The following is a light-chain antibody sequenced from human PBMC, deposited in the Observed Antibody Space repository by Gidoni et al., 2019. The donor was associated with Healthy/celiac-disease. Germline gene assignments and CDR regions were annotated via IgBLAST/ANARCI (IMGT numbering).Light chain of an antibody. CDR2: AAS. CDR1: QSISSY. J-gene: IGKJ5*01. V-gene: IGKV1-39*01. CDR3: QQCYSNPRT. Sequence: DKQTPPPPSSLSASVGDRVTITCRASQSISSYLTWYQQKPGKAPKLLIYAASSLQSGVPSRFSGSGSGTDFTLTISSLQPEDFATYYCQQCYSNPRTFGQGTRVEIK.